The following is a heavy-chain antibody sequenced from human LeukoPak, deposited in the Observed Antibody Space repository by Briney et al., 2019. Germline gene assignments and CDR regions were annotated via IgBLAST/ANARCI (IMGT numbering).Heavy chain of an antibody. D-gene: IGHD5-18*01. Sequence: GGSLRLSCAASGFTFSTYSMNWVRQAPGKGLEWVSYISYTSGTTYYADSVKGRFTISRDNSKNTLYLQMNSLRAEDTAVYYCARPVGDTAMVPTYFDYWGQGTLVTVSS. CDR1: GFTFSTYS. J-gene: IGHJ4*02. V-gene: IGHV3-48*01. CDR2: ISYTSGTT. CDR3: ARPVGDTAMVPTYFDY.